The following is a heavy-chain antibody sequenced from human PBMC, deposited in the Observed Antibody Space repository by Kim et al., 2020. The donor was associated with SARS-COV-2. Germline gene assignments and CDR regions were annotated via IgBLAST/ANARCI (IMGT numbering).Heavy chain of an antibody. D-gene: IGHD3-16*01. V-gene: IGHV4-59*01. Sequence: SETLSLTCTVSGGSISNYYWSWVRQPPGKGLEYIGYIYYTGSANYHPSLKSRVTISLDTSKNQFSLRLSSVTAADTAVYYCASRRGGRYYFDYFGQGTLV. CDR2: IYYTGSA. CDR1: GGSISNYY. CDR3: ASRRGGRYYFDY. J-gene: IGHJ4*02.